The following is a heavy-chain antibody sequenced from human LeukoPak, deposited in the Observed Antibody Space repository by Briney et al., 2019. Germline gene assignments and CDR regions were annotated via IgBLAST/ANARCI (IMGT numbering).Heavy chain of an antibody. CDR2: IYYSGST. J-gene: IGHJ4*02. Sequence: SETLSLTCTVSGGSISSSSYYWGWIRQPPGKGLEWIGSIYYSGSTYYNPSLKSRVTISVDTSKNQFSLKLSSVTAADTAVYNCARQTPNYYDSSGYRVGREHDYWGQGTLVTVSS. V-gene: IGHV4-39*01. CDR1: GGSISSSSYY. D-gene: IGHD3-22*01. CDR3: ARQTPNYYDSSGYRVGREHDY.